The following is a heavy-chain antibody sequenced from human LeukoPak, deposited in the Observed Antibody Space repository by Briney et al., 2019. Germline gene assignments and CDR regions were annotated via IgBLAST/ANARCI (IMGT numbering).Heavy chain of an antibody. V-gene: IGHV3-48*03. CDR2: ISSSGTNI. Sequence: GGSLRLSCAASGFTFSSYEMNWVRQAPGKGLEWVSYISSSGTNIYYADSVKGRFTISRDNAKNSLYLQMNSLRAEDTAVYYCARETPYGGNPAFDYWGQGNLVTVSS. J-gene: IGHJ4*02. CDR3: ARETPYGGNPAFDY. CDR1: GFTFSSYE. D-gene: IGHD4/OR15-4a*01.